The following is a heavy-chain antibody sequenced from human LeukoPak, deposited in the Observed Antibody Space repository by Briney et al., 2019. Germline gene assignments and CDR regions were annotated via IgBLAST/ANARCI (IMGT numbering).Heavy chain of an antibody. J-gene: IGHJ4*02. CDR1: GFTFDDYA. D-gene: IGHD3-3*01. V-gene: IGHV3-9*01. CDR3: AKSVGITIFGVVIPYFDY. CDR2: ISWNSGSI. Sequence: GRSLRLSCAASGFTFDDYAMHWVRQPPGKGLEWVSGISWNSGSIGYADSVKGRFTISRDNAKNSLYLQMNSLRAEDTALYYCAKSVGITIFGVVIPYFDYWGQGTLVTVSS.